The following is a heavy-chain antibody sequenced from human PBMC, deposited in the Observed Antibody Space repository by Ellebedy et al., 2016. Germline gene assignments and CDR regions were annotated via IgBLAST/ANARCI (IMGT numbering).Heavy chain of an antibody. CDR2: VFHSGAT. CDR3: AKWNGGWYAFEV. J-gene: IGHJ3*01. CDR1: GGSVTSYY. Sequence: SETLSLTCNVSGGSVTSYYWNWIRRPPGKGLEWIGFVFHSGATLYSPSLKSRVTMSVDTSKSQFSLRLTSVTAADTAVYYCAKWNGGWYAFEVWGQGTMVTVSS. V-gene: IGHV4-59*02. D-gene: IGHD6-19*01.